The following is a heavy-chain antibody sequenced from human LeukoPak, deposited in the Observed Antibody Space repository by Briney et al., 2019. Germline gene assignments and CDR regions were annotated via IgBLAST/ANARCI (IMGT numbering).Heavy chain of an antibody. Sequence: SETLSLTCTVSGYSISSGYYWGWIRRPPGKGLEWIGTTYHSGSTYYNPSLKRRVTISVDTSKNQFSLKLTSVTAADTAVYYCARVRGYCSSTICYRYYFDYWGQGTLVTVSS. V-gene: IGHV4-38-2*02. D-gene: IGHD2-2*01. CDR1: GYSISSGYY. CDR3: ARVRGYCSSTICYRYYFDY. CDR2: TYHSGST. J-gene: IGHJ4*02.